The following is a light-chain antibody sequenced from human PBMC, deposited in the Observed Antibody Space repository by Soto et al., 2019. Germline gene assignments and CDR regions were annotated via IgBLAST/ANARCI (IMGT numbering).Light chain of an antibody. Sequence: AIQLTHSPSSLSASVGDRVTITCRASQGISSALAWYQQKPGKAPKLLIYDASSLESGVPSRFSGSGSGTDFSLTISSLQPEDFATYYCQQFNSYPRTFGQGTKVEIK. CDR2: DAS. CDR1: QGISSA. J-gene: IGKJ1*01. CDR3: QQFNSYPRT. V-gene: IGKV1-13*02.